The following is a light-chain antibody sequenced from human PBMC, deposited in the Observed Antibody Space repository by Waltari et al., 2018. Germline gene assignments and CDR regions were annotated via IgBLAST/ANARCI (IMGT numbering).Light chain of an antibody. CDR2: EDD. J-gene: IGLJ2*01. CDR3: QSYDSTTQV. V-gene: IGLV6-57*03. CDR1: SGDISTFY. Sequence: NFVLPQPPSVSGSPGETIILSCTRSSGDISTFYVQWYQQRPGGAPTTVMYEDDRRPSGVPDRFSGSIDRSSNSASLTISGLLSEDEADYYCQSYDSTTQVFGGGTKLTVL.